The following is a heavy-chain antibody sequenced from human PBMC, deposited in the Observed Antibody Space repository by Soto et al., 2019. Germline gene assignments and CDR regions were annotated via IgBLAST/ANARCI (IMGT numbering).Heavy chain of an antibody. V-gene: IGHV3-74*01. J-gene: IGHJ4*02. CDR1: GFTFTNFW. CDR3: ARDSWYFDV. Sequence: PGGSLRLSCGASGFTFTNFWMHWVRQVPGKGLVWVSRIDTSGTSTSYADSVKGRFTISRDNAKSTVILQMNSLRAEDTGVYYCARDSWYFDVWSQGSLVTVSS. D-gene: IGHD6-13*01. CDR2: IDTSGTST.